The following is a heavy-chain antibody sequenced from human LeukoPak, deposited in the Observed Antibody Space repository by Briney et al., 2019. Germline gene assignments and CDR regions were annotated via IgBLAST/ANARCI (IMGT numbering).Heavy chain of an antibody. Sequence: TSETLSLTCTVSGGSISSGSYYWNWIRQPAGKRLEWLGHVFTRGTTNYNASLEGRLTISLDAARNQFSLYLSSVTAADTAMYFCARSSLAVYFDYWGQGTLVTASS. CDR3: ARSSLAVYFDY. V-gene: IGHV4-61*09. D-gene: IGHD6-19*01. CDR2: VFTRGTT. CDR1: GGSISSGSYY. J-gene: IGHJ4*02.